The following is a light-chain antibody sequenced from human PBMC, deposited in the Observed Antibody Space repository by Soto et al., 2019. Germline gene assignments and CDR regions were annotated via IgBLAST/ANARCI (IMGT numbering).Light chain of an antibody. Sequence: EIVLTQSPATLSFSPRQSPTLSCKASQSVSSYLAWYQQKHGQAPRIIIYDASNRATGIPARFSGSGSGTDGTITISSLETEDGSVYYCQQRSNWPWTFGQGTKVDIK. CDR1: QSVSSY. CDR3: QQRSNWPWT. CDR2: DAS. V-gene: IGKV3-11*01. J-gene: IGKJ1*01.